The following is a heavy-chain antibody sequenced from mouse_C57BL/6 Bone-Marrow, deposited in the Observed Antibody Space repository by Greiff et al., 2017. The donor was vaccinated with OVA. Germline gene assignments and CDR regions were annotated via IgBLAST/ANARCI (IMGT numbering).Heavy chain of an antibody. CDR2: IDPETGGT. D-gene: IGHD2-4*01. Sequence: QVHVKQSGAELVRPGASVTLSCTASGYTFTDYEMHWVKQTPVHGLEWIGAIDPETGGTAYNQKFKGQAILTADKSSSTAYMELRSLTSEDSAVYYCTRYLYDYERGYYAMDYWGQGTSVTVSS. V-gene: IGHV1-15*01. CDR1: GYTFTDYE. CDR3: TRYLYDYERGYYAMDY. J-gene: IGHJ4*01.